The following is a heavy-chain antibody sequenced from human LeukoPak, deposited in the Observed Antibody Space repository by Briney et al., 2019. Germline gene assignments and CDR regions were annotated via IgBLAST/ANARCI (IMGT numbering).Heavy chain of an antibody. V-gene: IGHV3-21*01. CDR1: GFTFSNYS. J-gene: IGHJ4*02. Sequence: PGGSLRLSCAASGFTFSNYSINWVRQAPGKGLEWVSSISSSSSYIYYADSVKGRFTISRDNAKNSLYLQMNSLRAEDTAVYYCARVMKVTATAFDYWGQGTLVTVSS. CDR2: ISSSSSYI. D-gene: IGHD2-21*02. CDR3: ARVMKVTATAFDY.